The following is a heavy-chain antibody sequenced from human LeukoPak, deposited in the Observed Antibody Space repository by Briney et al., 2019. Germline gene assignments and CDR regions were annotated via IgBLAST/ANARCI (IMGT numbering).Heavy chain of an antibody. CDR1: GDSISSYY. Sequence: SETLSLTCTVSGDSISSYYWNWIRQPPGKGLEWIGYIYYSGGTDYNPSLKSRVTISVDTSKNQFSLKLRSVTAADTAVYYCARHVTISGPYDASDIWGQGTMVTVSS. V-gene: IGHV4-59*08. CDR3: ARHVTISGPYDASDI. CDR2: IYYSGGT. J-gene: IGHJ3*02. D-gene: IGHD5-24*01.